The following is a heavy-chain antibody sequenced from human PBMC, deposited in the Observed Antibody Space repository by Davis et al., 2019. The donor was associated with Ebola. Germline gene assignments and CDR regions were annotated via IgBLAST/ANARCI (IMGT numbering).Heavy chain of an antibody. CDR1: GYTFTGYY. D-gene: IGHD3-9*01. J-gene: IGHJ4*02. CDR3: ARGLPTGYYNVYYFDY. V-gene: IGHV1-2*02. Sequence: ASVKVSCKASGYTFTGYYMHWVRQAPGQGLEWMGWINPNSGGTNYAQKFQGRVTMTRDTSISTAYMELSSLRSEDTAVYYCARGLPTGYYNVYYFDYWGQGTLVTVSS. CDR2: INPNSGGT.